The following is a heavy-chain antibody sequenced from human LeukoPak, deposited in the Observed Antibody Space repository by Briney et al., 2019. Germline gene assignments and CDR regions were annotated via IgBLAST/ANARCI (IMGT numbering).Heavy chain of an antibody. CDR2: IDLNSGDT. Sequence: GASVKVSCKTSGFTFTGYYVHWVRQAPGQGLEWMGWIDLNSGDTNSAPRFQGRVTMTRDTSISTAYMDLSRLTSDDTAVYYCARPFWSGYYDGAPLDYWGQGTLVTVSS. CDR3: ARPFWSGYYDGAPLDY. CDR1: GFTFTGYY. D-gene: IGHD3-3*01. J-gene: IGHJ4*02. V-gene: IGHV1-2*02.